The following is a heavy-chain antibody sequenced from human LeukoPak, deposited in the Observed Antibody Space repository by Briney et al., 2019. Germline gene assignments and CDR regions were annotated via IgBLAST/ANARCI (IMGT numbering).Heavy chain of an antibody. V-gene: IGHV5-51*01. CDR3: VRGGVSPAYYYYYMDV. J-gene: IGHJ6*03. CDR2: VCPADADI. CDR1: GYTFNTYW. Sequence: GESLKISCKGSGYTFNTYWIGWVRHKPGKGLEWMGFVCPADADIRYSPSFEGQVTISVDKSITTAYLHWSSLKASDTAMYYCVRGGVSPAYYYYYMDVWGKGTTVIVSS.